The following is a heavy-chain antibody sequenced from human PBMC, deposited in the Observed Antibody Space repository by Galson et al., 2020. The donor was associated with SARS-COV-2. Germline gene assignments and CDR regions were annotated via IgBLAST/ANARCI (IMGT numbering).Heavy chain of an antibody. Sequence: KMSGPTLVKPTENLTLTCTVSGSSPSNARMGVSWIRQPPGKALEWLAHIFSNDEKSYSTSLKSRLTISKDTSKSQVVLTMTNMDPVDTATYYCARVFSPYDFLSGHPNFDYWGQGTLVTVSS. V-gene: IGHV2-26*01. CDR3: ARVFSPYDFLSGHPNFDY. J-gene: IGHJ4*02. CDR1: GSSPSNARMG. D-gene: IGHD3-3*01. CDR2: IFSNDEK.